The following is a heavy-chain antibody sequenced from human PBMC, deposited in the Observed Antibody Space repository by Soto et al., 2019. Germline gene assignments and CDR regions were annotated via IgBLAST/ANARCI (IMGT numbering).Heavy chain of an antibody. CDR2: IYSGGYT. V-gene: IGHV3-53*01. CDR3: AAQRGGGGY. CDR1: GFTVSNHY. J-gene: IGHJ4*02. D-gene: IGHD6-25*01. Sequence: EVQLVESGGGLIQPGGSLRLSCAVSGFTVSNHYMSWVRQAPGKGLEGVSVIYSGGYTAYGDSVKGRFTISRDNSKNTLYIQRKTRRADDTAVYYWAAQRGGGGYWGQGTLVTVSS.